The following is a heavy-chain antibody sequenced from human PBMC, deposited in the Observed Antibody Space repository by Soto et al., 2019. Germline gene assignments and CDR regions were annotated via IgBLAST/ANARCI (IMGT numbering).Heavy chain of an antibody. Sequence: SETLSLTCTVSGGPLSSYDYYWGWIRQPPGKGLEWIGSITYSGSTYSNPSLKSRVTISVDTSKNQFSLKVASVTAADSAVYYCARPAVASFVGAAMDVWGQGATVTVS. CDR2: ITYSGST. CDR1: GGPLSSYDYY. CDR3: ARPAVASFVGAAMDV. D-gene: IGHD2-21*01. J-gene: IGHJ6*02. V-gene: IGHV4-39*01.